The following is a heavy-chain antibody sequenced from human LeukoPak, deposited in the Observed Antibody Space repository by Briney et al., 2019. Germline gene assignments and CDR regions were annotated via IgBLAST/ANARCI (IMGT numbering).Heavy chain of an antibody. D-gene: IGHD3-22*01. V-gene: IGHV4-34*01. Sequence: PSETLSLTCAVYGGSFGGYSCSWIRQPPGKGLEWIGEIIHSGSTNYNPSLKSRVTISVDKSKNQFSLKLSSVTAADTAVYYCARGGRHYYDSSGYSTEFDYWGQGTLVTVSS. CDR1: GGSFGGYS. J-gene: IGHJ4*02. CDR3: ARGGRHYYDSSGYSTEFDY. CDR2: IIHSGST.